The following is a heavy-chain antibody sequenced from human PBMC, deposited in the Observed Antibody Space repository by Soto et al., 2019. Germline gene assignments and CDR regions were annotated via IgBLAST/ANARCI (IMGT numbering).Heavy chain of an antibody. CDR2: ISGSGGST. D-gene: IGHD6-13*01. V-gene: IGHV3-23*01. J-gene: IGHJ6*02. Sequence: GGSLRLSCGASGFTFSSYAMSWGRQAPGKGLEWVSAISGSGGSTYFADSVKGRFTIPRDNSKNTLYLQMNSLRVEDTAVYYCAKDLSSSWYPYYYYGMDVWGPGTTVTVSS. CDR1: GFTFSSYA. CDR3: AKDLSSSWYPYYYYGMDV.